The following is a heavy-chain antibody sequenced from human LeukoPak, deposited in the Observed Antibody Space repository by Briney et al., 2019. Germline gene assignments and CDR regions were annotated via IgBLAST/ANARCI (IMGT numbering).Heavy chain of an antibody. CDR3: ARGGAGSYYWPLDY. V-gene: IGHV1-18*01. CDR2: ISAYNGYT. CDR1: GYTYTSYG. D-gene: IGHD3-10*01. Sequence: GASVKVSCKASGYTYTSYGISWVRQAPGQGLEWMGWISAYNGYTNYAQKLQGRVTMTTDTPTSTAYMELRSLRSDDTGVYYCARGGAGSYYWPLDYWGQGTLVTVSP. J-gene: IGHJ4*02.